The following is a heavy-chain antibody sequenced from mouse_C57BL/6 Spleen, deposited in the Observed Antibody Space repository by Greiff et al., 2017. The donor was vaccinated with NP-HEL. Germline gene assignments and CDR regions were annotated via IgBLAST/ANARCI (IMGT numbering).Heavy chain of an antibody. CDR1: GYTFTSYW. V-gene: IGHV1-59*01. Sequence: VQLQQPGAELVRPGTSVKLSCKASGYTFTSYWMHWVKQRPGQGLEWIGVIDPSDSYTNYNQKFKGKATLTVDTSSSTAYMQLSSLTSEDSAVYYCARGDSSGPAWFAYWGQGTLVTVSA. CDR2: IDPSDSYT. D-gene: IGHD3-2*02. CDR3: ARGDSSGPAWFAY. J-gene: IGHJ3*01.